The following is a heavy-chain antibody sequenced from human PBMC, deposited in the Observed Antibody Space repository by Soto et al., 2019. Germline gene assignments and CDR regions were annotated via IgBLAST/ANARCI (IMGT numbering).Heavy chain of an antibody. J-gene: IGHJ6*02. V-gene: IGHV1-58*01. Sequence: SVKVSCKASGFTFTSSAVHWVRQARGQRLEWIGWIVVGSGNTNYAQKFQERVTITRDMSTSTAYMELSSLRSEDTAVYYCAAYEDYYYGMDVWGQGTTVTVSS. CDR1: GFTFTSSA. CDR3: AAYEDYYYGMDV. CDR2: IVVGSGNT. D-gene: IGHD3-3*01.